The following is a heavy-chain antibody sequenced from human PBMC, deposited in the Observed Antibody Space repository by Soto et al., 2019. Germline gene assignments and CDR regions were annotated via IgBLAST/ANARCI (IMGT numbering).Heavy chain of an antibody. J-gene: IGHJ5*02. Sequence: PSETLSLTCTVSVGSISSDYGSWVRQPPGKGLEWIGYIYYSGSTNYNPSLKSRVTISVDTSKNQFSLKLSSVTAADTAVYYCARGLTGNYDFWSGYYLLFWFDPWRQATLVTFTT. CDR3: ARGLTGNYDFWSGYYLLFWFDP. D-gene: IGHD3-3*01. CDR1: VGSISSDY. CDR2: IYYSGST. V-gene: IGHV4-59*01.